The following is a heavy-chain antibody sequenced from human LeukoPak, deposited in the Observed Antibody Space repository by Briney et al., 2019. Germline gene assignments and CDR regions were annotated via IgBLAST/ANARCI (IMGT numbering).Heavy chain of an antibody. Sequence: SETLSLTCTVSGGSISSGSYYWSWIRQPAGKGLEWIGRIYTSGCTNYNPSLKSRVTISVDTSKNQFSLKLSSVTAADTAVYYCARVRDYCFDYWGQGTLVTVSS. J-gene: IGHJ4*02. V-gene: IGHV4-61*02. CDR2: IYTSGCT. CDR1: GGSISSGSYY. CDR3: ARVRDYCFDY. D-gene: IGHD4/OR15-4a*01.